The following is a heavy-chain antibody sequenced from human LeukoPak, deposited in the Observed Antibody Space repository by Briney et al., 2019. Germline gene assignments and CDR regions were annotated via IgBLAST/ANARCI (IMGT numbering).Heavy chain of an antibody. D-gene: IGHD1-26*01. V-gene: IGHV4-34*01. CDR3: ARVLGSGSYHYFDY. J-gene: IGHJ4*02. CDR1: GGSFSGYY. Sequence: SETLPLTCAVYGGSFSGYYWSWIRQPPGKGLEWIGEINHSGSTNYNPSLKSRVTISVDTSKNQFSLKLSSVTAADTAVYYCARVLGSGSYHYFDYWGQGTLVTVSS. CDR2: INHSGST.